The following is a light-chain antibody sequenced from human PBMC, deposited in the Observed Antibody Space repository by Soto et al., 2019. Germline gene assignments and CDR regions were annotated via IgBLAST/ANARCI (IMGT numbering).Light chain of an antibody. CDR1: HSISNW. CDR3: KQYKSYWT. J-gene: IGKJ1*01. CDR2: DAS. V-gene: IGKV1-5*01. Sequence: DIQMTQSPSTLSASVGDRVTVTCRASHSISNWLAWYQQKPGKAPKLLIYDASSLESGVPSRFSGSGSETQFTLTISSLQPDDFATYYCKQYKSYWTFGQGTKVDIK.